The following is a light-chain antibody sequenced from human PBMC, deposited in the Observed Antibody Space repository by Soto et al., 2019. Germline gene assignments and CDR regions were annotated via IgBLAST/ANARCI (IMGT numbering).Light chain of an antibody. J-gene: IGKJ4*01. CDR3: HGYNSAPLT. Sequence: DIQMTQSPSSLSASVGDRVTITCRASQDVSNYLAWYQQKPGKVPVLLIYAASSLQSGVTSRFSGSGSGTDFTLAISSLQPEDVATYYCHGYNSAPLTFGGGTKVDI. V-gene: IGKV1-27*01. CDR2: AAS. CDR1: QDVSNY.